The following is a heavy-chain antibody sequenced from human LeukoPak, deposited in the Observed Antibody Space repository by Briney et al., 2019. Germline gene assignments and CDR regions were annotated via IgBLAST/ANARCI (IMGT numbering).Heavy chain of an antibody. CDR1: GSSFTSYW. V-gene: IGHV5-51*01. Sequence: GESLQISCQGSGSSFTSYWIGWVRQLPGKGLEWMGIIYPGDSDTTYSTSFQGQVTISADKSISTAYPQWSSLKASDTAMYYCARHAPSYDFWSGYYTIQYRAAWFDPWGQGTLVTVSS. D-gene: IGHD3-3*01. CDR3: ARHAPSYDFWSGYYTIQYRAAWFDP. CDR2: IYPGDSDT. J-gene: IGHJ5*02.